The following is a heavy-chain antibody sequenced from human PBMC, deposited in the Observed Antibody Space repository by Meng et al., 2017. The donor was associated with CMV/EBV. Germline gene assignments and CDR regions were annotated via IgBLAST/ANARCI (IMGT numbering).Heavy chain of an antibody. D-gene: IGHD3-3*01. CDR1: GYTFTGYY. CDR2: INPNSGGT. Sequence: ASVKVSCKASGYTFTGYYMHWVRQAPGQGLEWMGWINPNSGGTNYAQKLQGRVTMTRDTSISTAYMELSRLRSDDTAVYYCASKGVNYEFWSGYPQTDAFDIWGQGTMVTVS. CDR3: ASKGVNYEFWSGYPQTDAFDI. V-gene: IGHV1-2*02. J-gene: IGHJ3*02.